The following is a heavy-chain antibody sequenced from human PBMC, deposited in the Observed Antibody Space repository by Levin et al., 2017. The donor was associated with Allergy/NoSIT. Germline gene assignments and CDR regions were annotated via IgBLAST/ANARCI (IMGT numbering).Heavy chain of an antibody. V-gene: IGHV1-69*06. CDR3: ARDGDRKGSWPYVAFEF. Sequence: SGGSLRLSCKAFGGTLSNNAISWVRQAPGQGLEWMGGIIPMFGKATYAQQFQGRVTITADKSTSTAYMQLSGLRSEDTAVYFCARDGDRKGSWPYVAFEFWGQGTVVAVSS. J-gene: IGHJ3*01. CDR2: IIPMFGKA. D-gene: IGHD6-13*01. CDR1: GGTLSNNA.